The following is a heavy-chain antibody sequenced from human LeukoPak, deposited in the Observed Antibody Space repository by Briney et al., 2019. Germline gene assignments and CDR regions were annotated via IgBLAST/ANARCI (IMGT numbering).Heavy chain of an antibody. J-gene: IGHJ4*02. Sequence: PSETLSLTCTVSGYSISTTYYGGWIRQPPGKGLEWIATISHSGSTYYTPSLRSRLTISLDTSKNQFSLKLTSVIAADTAVYYCARVNAPVATFDYWGQGALVTVSS. V-gene: IGHV4-38-2*02. CDR2: ISHSGST. CDR3: ARVNAPVATFDY. D-gene: IGHD2-21*01. CDR1: GYSISTTYY.